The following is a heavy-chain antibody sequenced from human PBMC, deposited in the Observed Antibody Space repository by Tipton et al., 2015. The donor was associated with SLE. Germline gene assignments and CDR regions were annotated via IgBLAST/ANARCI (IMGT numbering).Heavy chain of an antibody. V-gene: IGHV4-39*01. CDR3: ARVVRPIRGADYFDY. J-gene: IGHJ4*02. Sequence: TLSLTCTVSGGSISSSSYYWGWIRQPPGKGLEWIGSIYYSGSTYYNPSLKSRVTISVDTSKKQFSLRLSSVTAADTAVYYCARVVRPIRGADYFDYWGQGTLITVSS. CDR2: IYYSGST. CDR1: GGSISSSSYY. D-gene: IGHD3-10*01.